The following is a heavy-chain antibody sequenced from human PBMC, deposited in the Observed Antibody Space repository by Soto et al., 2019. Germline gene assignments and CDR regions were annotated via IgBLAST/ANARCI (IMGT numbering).Heavy chain of an antibody. J-gene: IGHJ6*02. CDR1: GGSISSSDW. CDR2: IYHSGST. V-gene: IGHV4-4*02. CDR3: ARGRKVEMATITEGNYYYYGMDV. Sequence: KASETLSLTCAVSGGSISSSDWWSWVRQPPGKGLEWIGEIYHSGSTNYNPSLKSRVTISVDKSKNQFSLKLSSVTAADTAVYYCARGRKVEMATITEGNYYYYGMDVWGQGTTVTVSS. D-gene: IGHD5-12*01.